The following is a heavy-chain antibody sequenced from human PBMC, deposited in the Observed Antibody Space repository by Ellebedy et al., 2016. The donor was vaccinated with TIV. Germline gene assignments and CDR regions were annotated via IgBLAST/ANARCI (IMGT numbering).Heavy chain of an antibody. Sequence: GESLKISCGASGFTFTGDWMAWVRQAPGKGLEWLATIKPDGTEKYYVESVKGRFTISRDNAKNSLFLQMDSLRAEDTAVYYCAAGFGTHYWGQGTRLTVSS. CDR3: AAGFGTHY. V-gene: IGHV3-7*01. CDR1: GFTFTGDW. CDR2: IKPDGTEK. D-gene: IGHD3-3*01. J-gene: IGHJ4*02.